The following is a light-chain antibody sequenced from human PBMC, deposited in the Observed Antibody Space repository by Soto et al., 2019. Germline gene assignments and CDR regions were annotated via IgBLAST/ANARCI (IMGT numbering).Light chain of an antibody. CDR3: QQYANSPPT. V-gene: IGKV3-20*01. CDR1: QSVSSRY. J-gene: IGKJ1*01. CDR2: GAS. Sequence: ENVLTQSPGTLSLSPREKDTLSCRAIQSVSSRYLAWYQQKPGQAPRLLIYGASSRATGIPDRFSGSGSGTDFTLTISRLEPEDFAVYYCQQYANSPPTFGQGTKVDIK.